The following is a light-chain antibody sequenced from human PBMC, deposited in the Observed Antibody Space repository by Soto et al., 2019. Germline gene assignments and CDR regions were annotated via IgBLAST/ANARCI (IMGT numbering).Light chain of an antibody. CDR1: SSDVGGYNY. J-gene: IGLJ1*01. CDR3: CSYAGSYPGG. Sequence: QSLLTQPRSVSGSPGQSVTISCTGTSSDVGGYNYVSWYQQHPGKAPKLMIYDVSKRPSGVPDRFSGSKSGNTASLTISGLQAEDEADYYCCSYAGSYPGGFGNGTKVTVL. V-gene: IGLV2-11*01. CDR2: DVS.